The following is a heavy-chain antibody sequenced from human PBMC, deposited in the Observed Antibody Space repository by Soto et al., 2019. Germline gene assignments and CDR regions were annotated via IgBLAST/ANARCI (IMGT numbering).Heavy chain of an antibody. V-gene: IGHV4-34*01. CDR2: INHSGST. D-gene: IGHD6-13*01. CDR3: ARGGGYSSSRNEYRIDY. J-gene: IGHJ4*02. CDR1: GGSFSGYY. Sequence: SETLSLTCAVYGGSFSGYYWSWIRQPPGKGLEWIGEINHSGSTNYNPSLKSRVTISVDTSKNQFSLKLSSVTAADTAVYYCARGGGYSSSRNEYRIDYWGQGTLVTVSS.